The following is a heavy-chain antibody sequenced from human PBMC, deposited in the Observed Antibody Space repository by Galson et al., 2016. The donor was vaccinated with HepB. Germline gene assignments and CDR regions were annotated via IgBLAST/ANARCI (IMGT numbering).Heavy chain of an antibody. Sequence: SLRLSCAASGFIFSDYGMHWVRQAPGKGLEWVAVIWSDGSSKFYSDSVKGRFTISRDNSENTLYLQMNRLRAEDTALYYCARASGPFDMWGQGTMVTVSS. CDR2: IWSDGSSK. CDR1: GFIFSDYG. D-gene: IGHD7-27*01. CDR3: ARASGPFDM. J-gene: IGHJ3*02. V-gene: IGHV3-33*01.